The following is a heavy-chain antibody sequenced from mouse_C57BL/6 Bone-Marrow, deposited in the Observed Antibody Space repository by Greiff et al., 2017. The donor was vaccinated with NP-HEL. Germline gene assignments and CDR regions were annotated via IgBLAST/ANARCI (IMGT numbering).Heavy chain of an antibody. CDR3: AMGITTVVNYFDY. CDR2: IHPNSGST. J-gene: IGHJ2*01. V-gene: IGHV1-64*01. D-gene: IGHD1-1*01. CDR1: GYTFTSYW. Sequence: QVQLKQPGAELVKPGASVKLSCKASGYTFTSYWMHWVKQRPGQGLEWIGVIHPNSGSTNYNEKFKSKATLTVDKSSSTAYMQLSSLTSEDSAVYYCAMGITTVVNYFDYWGQGTTLTVSS.